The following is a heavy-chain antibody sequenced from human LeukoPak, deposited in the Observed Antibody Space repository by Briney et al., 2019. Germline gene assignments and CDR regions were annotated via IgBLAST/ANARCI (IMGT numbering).Heavy chain of an antibody. J-gene: IGHJ4*02. V-gene: IGHV4-34*01. Sequence: SETLSLTCGVYGGSFRGYYWSWIRQSPGKGLEWIGEINHSGSTNYNPSLKSRVIISVDTSRNQFSLKLNSLTAADTAVYYCARGSSAPRWFPFDYWGQGTLVTVSS. D-gene: IGHD4-23*01. CDR1: GGSFRGYY. CDR2: INHSGST. CDR3: ARGSSAPRWFPFDY.